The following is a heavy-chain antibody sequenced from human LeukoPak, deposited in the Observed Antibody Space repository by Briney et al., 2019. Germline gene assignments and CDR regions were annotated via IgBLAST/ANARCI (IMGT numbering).Heavy chain of an antibody. D-gene: IGHD2-2*01. J-gene: IGHJ6*02. Sequence: PGGSLRLSCTASGFSFKIYSMNWVRQAPGKGPEWVSYISSSSGSIYYADSVKGRFTISRDDAKNSLYLQMNSLRDEDTALYYCARSEYTTSLIDYYFYHGMDVWGQGTTVIVSS. CDR2: ISSSSGSI. CDR3: ARSEYTTSLIDYYFYHGMDV. V-gene: IGHV3-48*02. CDR1: GFSFKIYS.